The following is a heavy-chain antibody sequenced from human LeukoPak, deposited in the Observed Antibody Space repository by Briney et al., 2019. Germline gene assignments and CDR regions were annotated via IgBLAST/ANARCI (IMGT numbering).Heavy chain of an antibody. Sequence: SGTLSLTCAVSGGSISSSNWWSWVRQPPGKGLEWIGEIYHSGSTNYNPSLKSRVTISVDKSKNQFSLKLSSVTAADTAVYYCARGDYYDSSGYYYVYWGQGTLVTVSS. CDR2: IYHSGST. J-gene: IGHJ4*02. CDR1: GGSISSSNW. V-gene: IGHV4-4*02. D-gene: IGHD3-22*01. CDR3: ARGDYYDSSGYYYVY.